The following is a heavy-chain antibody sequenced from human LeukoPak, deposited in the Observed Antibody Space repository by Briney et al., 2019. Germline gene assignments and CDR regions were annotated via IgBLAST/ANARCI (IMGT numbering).Heavy chain of an antibody. CDR1: GFTFSSFP. Sequence: PGGSLRLSCAASGFTFSSFPMHWVRQAPGKGLEWVAVISYDGSDKYYADSVKGRFTVSRDNSKNTLYLQMNSLGVEDTAVYYCARDTYYYDRPFDYWGQGTLVTVSS. CDR2: ISYDGSDK. V-gene: IGHV3-30*01. CDR3: ARDTYYYDRPFDY. D-gene: IGHD3-22*01. J-gene: IGHJ4*02.